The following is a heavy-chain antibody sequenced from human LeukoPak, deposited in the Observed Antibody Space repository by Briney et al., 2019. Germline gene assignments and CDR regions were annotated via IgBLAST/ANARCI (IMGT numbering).Heavy chain of an antibody. D-gene: IGHD3-10*01. Sequence: GGSPRLSCAASGFTFSGPAMHWVRQASGKGLEWVGRIRSKTNNYATAYAASVKDRFTISRDDSTNTAYLQMNSLKTEDTAVYYCVRHAASGGSGVDHWGQGTLVTVSS. V-gene: IGHV3-73*01. CDR3: VRHAASGGSGVDH. CDR2: IRSKTNNYAT. J-gene: IGHJ4*02. CDR1: GFTFSGPA.